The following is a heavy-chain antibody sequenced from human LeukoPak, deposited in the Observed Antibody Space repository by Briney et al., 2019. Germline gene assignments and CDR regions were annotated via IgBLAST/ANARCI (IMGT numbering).Heavy chain of an antibody. D-gene: IGHD3-22*01. Sequence: GGSLRLSCAASGFTFSSYEMNWVRQAPGKGLEWVSYISSSGSTIYYADSVKGRFTISRDNAKNSLYLQMNSLRAEDTAVYYCARAGTPCNYYYDSSGYPFDYWGQGTLVTVSS. CDR1: GFTFSSYE. V-gene: IGHV3-48*03. CDR2: ISSSGSTI. CDR3: ARAGTPCNYYYDSSGYPFDY. J-gene: IGHJ4*02.